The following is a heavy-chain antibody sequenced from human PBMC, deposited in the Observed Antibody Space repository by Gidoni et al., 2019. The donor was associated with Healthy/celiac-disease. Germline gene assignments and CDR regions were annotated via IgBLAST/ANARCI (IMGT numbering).Heavy chain of an antibody. CDR2: INPSGGST. Sequence: QVQLVQSGAAVNKPGASVKVSCNASVYTFTSYYMHWVRQAPGQGLEWMGIINPSGGSTSYAQKSQGRVTMTRDTSTSTVYMELSSLRSEDTAVYYCAIALVPAATFGFDYWGQGTLVTVSS. D-gene: IGHD2-2*01. CDR3: AIALVPAATFGFDY. V-gene: IGHV1-46*03. CDR1: VYTFTSYY. J-gene: IGHJ4*02.